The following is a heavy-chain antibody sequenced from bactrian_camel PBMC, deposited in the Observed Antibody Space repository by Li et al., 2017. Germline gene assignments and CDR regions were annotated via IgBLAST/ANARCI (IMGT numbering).Heavy chain of an antibody. D-gene: IGHD4*01. CDR1: GYLGRGCG. J-gene: IGHJ4*01. CDR3: AASVSLRRRLCPSIDEYEYNY. V-gene: IGHV3S53*01. Sequence: HVQLVESGGGAVQAGGSLKLSCVASGYLGRGCGMAWYRQAPGKEREFVASFSSDGSAKYADSVKGRFTISRDNAKNTVYLQMNSLRPEDSARYYCAASVSLRRRLCPSIDEYEYNYWGQGTQVTVS. CDR2: FSSDGSA.